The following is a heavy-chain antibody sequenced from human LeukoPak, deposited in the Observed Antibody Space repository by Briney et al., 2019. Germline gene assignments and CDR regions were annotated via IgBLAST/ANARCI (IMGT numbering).Heavy chain of an antibody. CDR1: GGSISSGDY. Sequence: PSETLSLTCTVSGGSISSGDYWTWIRQPPGKGLEWIAYIYYTGSTYYNPSLKSRVTISVDTSKNQFSLKMTSLTAADTAVYYYARDNYDSSGYYEHALDLWGQGTMVTVSS. V-gene: IGHV4-30-4*01. CDR3: ARDNYDSSGYYEHALDL. J-gene: IGHJ3*01. D-gene: IGHD3-22*01. CDR2: IYYTGST.